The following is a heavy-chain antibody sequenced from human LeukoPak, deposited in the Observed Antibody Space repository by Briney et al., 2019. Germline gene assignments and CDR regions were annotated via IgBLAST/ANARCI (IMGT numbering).Heavy chain of an antibody. CDR3: ARGYCSGGSCYSGSQNWFDP. CDR2: INPNSGGT. D-gene: IGHD2-15*01. Sequence: ASVKVSCKASGYTFTGYYMHWVRQAPGQGLEWMGWINPNSGGTNYAQKFQGRVTMTRDTSISTAYMELSRLRSDDTAVYYCARGYCSGGSCYSGSQNWFDPWGQGTLVTVSS. J-gene: IGHJ5*02. V-gene: IGHV1-2*02. CDR1: GYTFTGYY.